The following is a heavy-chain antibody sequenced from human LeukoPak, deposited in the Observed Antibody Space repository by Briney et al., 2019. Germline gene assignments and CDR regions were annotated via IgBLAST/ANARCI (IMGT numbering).Heavy chain of an antibody. D-gene: IGHD6-13*01. J-gene: IGHJ5*02. CDR1: GYTFTGYY. CDR3: AREGYSSSWFWAQNWFDP. Sequence: ASVKVSCKASGYTFTGYYMHWVRQAPGQGLQCMGWINPNSGGTNYAQKFQGRVTMTRDTSISTAYMELRSLRSDDTAVYYCAREGYSSSWFWAQNWFDPWGQGTLVTVSS. CDR2: INPNSGGT. V-gene: IGHV1-2*02.